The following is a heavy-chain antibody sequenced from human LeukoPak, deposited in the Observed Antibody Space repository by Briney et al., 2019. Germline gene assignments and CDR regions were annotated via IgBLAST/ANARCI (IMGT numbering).Heavy chain of an antibody. V-gene: IGHV3-49*03. CDR3: TRDNRIAYCGGDCYSGSDY. CDR1: GFTFGDYA. D-gene: IGHD2-21*02. J-gene: IGHJ4*02. CDR2: IRSKAYGGTT. Sequence: PGRSLRLSCTASGFTFGDYAMSWFRQAPGKGLEWVGFIRSKAYGGTTEYAASVKGRFTISRDDSKSIAYLQMNSLKTEDTAVYYCTRDNRIAYCGGDCYSGSDYWGQGTLVTVSS.